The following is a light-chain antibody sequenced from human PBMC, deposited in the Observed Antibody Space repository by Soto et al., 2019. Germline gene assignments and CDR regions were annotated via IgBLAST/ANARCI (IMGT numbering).Light chain of an antibody. J-gene: IGLJ1*01. CDR3: SSYTSSSTLV. Sequence: QSALTQPASVSGSPGQSITISCTGTSSDVGGYNYVSWYQQHPGKAPKLMIYEVSNRPSGVSNRFSGSKSGNTASLTISGLQAEDEADYYCSSYTSSSTLVFGTGTKVTV. CDR2: EVS. CDR1: SSDVGGYNY. V-gene: IGLV2-14*01.